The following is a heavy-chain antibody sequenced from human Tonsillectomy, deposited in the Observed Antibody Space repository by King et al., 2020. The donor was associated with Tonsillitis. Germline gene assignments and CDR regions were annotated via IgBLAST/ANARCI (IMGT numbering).Heavy chain of an antibody. J-gene: IGHJ5*02. CDR3: SRSVVRTVFGEQNAYNWFDP. D-gene: IGHD3-3*01. CDR1: GYTFFDYA. Sequence: QLVQSVAEVKKPGASVKVSCKGSGYTFFDYAIHLVRQAPGQGLEWMGWINAGNGMTKYSQKFQDGVTITGDASARTAYMELSSLNSEDTAAYYCSRSVVRTVFGEQNAYNWFDPWGQGTLVTVSS. V-gene: IGHV1-3*01. CDR2: INAGNGMT.